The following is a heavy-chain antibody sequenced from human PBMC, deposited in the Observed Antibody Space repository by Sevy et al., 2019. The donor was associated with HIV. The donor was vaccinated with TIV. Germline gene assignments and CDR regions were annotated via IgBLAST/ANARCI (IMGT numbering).Heavy chain of an antibody. J-gene: IGHJ4*02. CDR3: ARDPAIAAAVTFDN. V-gene: IGHV3-21*01. CDR2: ISSSSSYI. CDR1: GFTFSSYS. D-gene: IGHD6-13*01. Sequence: GGSLRLSCAASGFTFSSYSMNWVRQAPGKGLEWVSSISSSSSYIYYADSVKGRFTISRDNAKNSLYLQMNSLRAEDTAVYYCARDPAIAAAVTFDNWGQGTLVTVS.